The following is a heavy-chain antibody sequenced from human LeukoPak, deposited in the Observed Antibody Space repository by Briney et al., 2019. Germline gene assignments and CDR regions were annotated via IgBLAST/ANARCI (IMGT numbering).Heavy chain of an antibody. J-gene: IGHJ4*02. CDR2: IYYSGST. CDR3: ASGDYPHYFDY. Sequence: SETLSLTCTVSGGSISSYYWSWIRQPPGKGLEWIGYIYYSGSTNYNPSLKSRVTISVDTSKNQFSLKLSSVTAADTAVYYCASGDYPHYFDYWGRGTLVTVSS. CDR1: GGSISSYY. V-gene: IGHV4-59*01. D-gene: IGHD4-17*01.